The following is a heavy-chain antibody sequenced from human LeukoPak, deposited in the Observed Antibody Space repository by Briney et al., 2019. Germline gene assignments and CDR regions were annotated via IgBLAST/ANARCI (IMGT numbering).Heavy chain of an antibody. Sequence: PGGSLRLSCAASGFTFDDYGMSWVRQAPGKGLEWVSGINWNGGSTGYADSVKGRFTISRDNAKNSLYLQMNSLRAEDTALYYCAKDMYYGSGSYYNALDYWGQGTLVTVSS. J-gene: IGHJ4*02. CDR1: GFTFDDYG. V-gene: IGHV3-20*04. D-gene: IGHD3-10*01. CDR2: INWNGGST. CDR3: AKDMYYGSGSYYNALDY.